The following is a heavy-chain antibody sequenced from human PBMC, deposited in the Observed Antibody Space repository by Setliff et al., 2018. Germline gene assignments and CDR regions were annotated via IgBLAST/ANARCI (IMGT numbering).Heavy chain of an antibody. CDR1: GFTFSSYW. CDR2: IKQDGSDK. D-gene: IGHD1-1*01. CDR3: ARGPWKHSAYYYYYYMDV. V-gene: IGHV3-7*01. Sequence: GGSLRLSCAASGFTFSSYWMSWVRQAPGKGLEWVANIKQDGSDKYYVDSVKGRFTISRDNAKNSLSLQMNSLRAEDTAVYYCARGPWKHSAYYYYYYMDVWGKGTTVTVSS. J-gene: IGHJ6*03.